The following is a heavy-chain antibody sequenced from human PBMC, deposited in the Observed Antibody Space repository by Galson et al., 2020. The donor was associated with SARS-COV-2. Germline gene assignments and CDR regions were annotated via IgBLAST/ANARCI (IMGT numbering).Heavy chain of an antibody. V-gene: IGHV4-31*03. Sequence: SQTLSLTCTVSGGSISSGGYYWSWIRQHPGKGLEWIGYIYYSGSTYYNPSLKSRVTISVDTSKNQFSLKLSSVTAADTAVYYCARAPLSIFGVVNVGFDPWGQGTLVTVSS. CDR2: IYYSGST. CDR3: ARAPLSIFGVVNVGFDP. D-gene: IGHD3-3*01. J-gene: IGHJ5*02. CDR1: GGSISSGGYY.